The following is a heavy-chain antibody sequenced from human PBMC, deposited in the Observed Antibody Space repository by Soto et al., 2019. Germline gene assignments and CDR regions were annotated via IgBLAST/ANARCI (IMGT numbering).Heavy chain of an antibody. D-gene: IGHD2-15*01. J-gene: IGHJ6*02. CDR3: TTQNCSGGSCYSGYYYYGLDV. Sequence: VQLVESGGGLVQPGGSLRLSCAASGFTFSNAWMNWVRQAPGKGLEWVGRIKSKTDGGTADYAAPVKGRFTISRDDSKHTLYLQMDGLITEDTAVYYCTTQNCSGGSCYSGYYYYGLDVWGQGTTVSVSS. V-gene: IGHV3-15*07. CDR1: GFTFSNAW. CDR2: IKSKTDGGTA.